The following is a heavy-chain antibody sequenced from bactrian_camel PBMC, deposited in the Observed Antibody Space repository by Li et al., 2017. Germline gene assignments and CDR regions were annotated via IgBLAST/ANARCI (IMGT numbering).Heavy chain of an antibody. D-gene: IGHD6*01. CDR3: AADVGSMSGNCQPNY. J-gene: IGHJ4*01. CDR1: GYSFRTCG. CDR2: ISVVGTT. Sequence: GSLKLSCAASGYSFRTCGMEWHRQTPGNERELVSAISVVGTTTYADSVKGRFTISRDDAKNTMYLQMNNLQPEDTAMYYCAADVGSMSGNCQPNYWGQGTQVTVS. V-gene: IGHV3S57*01.